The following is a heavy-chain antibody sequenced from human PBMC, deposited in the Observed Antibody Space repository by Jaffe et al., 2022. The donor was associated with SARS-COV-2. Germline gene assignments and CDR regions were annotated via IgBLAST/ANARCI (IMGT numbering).Heavy chain of an antibody. CDR1: GFTFSNAW. V-gene: IGHV3-15*01. CDR3: TEGSGYYLFGY. CDR2: IKSKTDGGTT. J-gene: IGHJ4*02. Sequence: EVQLVESGGGLVKPGGSLRLSCAVSGFTFSNAWMSWVRQAPGKGLEWVGRIKSKTDGGTTDYAAPVKGRFSISRDDSKNTLYLQMNSLKTEDTAVYYCTEGSGYYLFGYWGQGTLVTVSS. D-gene: IGHD3-22*01.